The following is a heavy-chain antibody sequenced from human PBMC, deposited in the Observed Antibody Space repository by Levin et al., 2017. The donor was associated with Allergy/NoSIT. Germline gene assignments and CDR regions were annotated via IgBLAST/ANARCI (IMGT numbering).Heavy chain of an antibody. CDR1: GFTFSSYA. CDR3: AKGSDDDYAPYYFDY. CDR2: ISGSGGST. D-gene: IGHD4-17*01. J-gene: IGHJ4*02. Sequence: SCAASGFTFSSYAMSWVRQAPGKGLEWVSAISGSGGSTYYADSVKGRFTISRDNSKNTLYLQMNSLRAEDTAVYYCAKGSDDDYAPYYFDYWGQGTLVTVSS. V-gene: IGHV3-23*01.